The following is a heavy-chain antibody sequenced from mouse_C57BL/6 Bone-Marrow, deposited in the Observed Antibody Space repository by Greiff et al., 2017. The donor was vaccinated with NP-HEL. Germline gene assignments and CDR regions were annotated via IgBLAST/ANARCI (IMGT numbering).Heavy chain of an antibody. D-gene: IGHD2-1*01. Sequence: VQLKESGPELVKPGASVKISCKASGYSFTGYYMNWVKQSPEKSLEWIGEINPSTGGTTYNQKFKAKATLTVDKSSSTAYMQLKSLTSEDSAVYYCARYYGNYDAMDYWGQGTSVTVSS. CDR2: INPSTGGT. J-gene: IGHJ4*01. CDR1: GYSFTGYY. V-gene: IGHV1-42*01. CDR3: ARYYGNYDAMDY.